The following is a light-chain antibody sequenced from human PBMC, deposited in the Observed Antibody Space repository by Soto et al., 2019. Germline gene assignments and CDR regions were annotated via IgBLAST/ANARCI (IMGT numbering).Light chain of an antibody. Sequence: IQLTQSPSSLSASVGDSVTVTCRASQSINLYLTWYQQKPGKAPTLLIYGASTLQSGVPSRFSGGGSRTDFTLTISSLQTEDFATYYCQQRYRSPYTFGQGTKLEI. J-gene: IGKJ2*01. CDR3: QQRYRSPYT. CDR1: QSINLY. CDR2: GAS. V-gene: IGKV1-39*01.